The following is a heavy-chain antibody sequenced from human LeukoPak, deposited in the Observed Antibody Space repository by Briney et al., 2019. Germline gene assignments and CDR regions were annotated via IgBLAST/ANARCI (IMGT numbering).Heavy chain of an antibody. D-gene: IGHD5-18*01. V-gene: IGHV4-39*01. CDR2: INDSGST. CDR3: ARIRRKGYSYGTGYFDF. Sequence: PSESLSLTCTVSGGSIYSSDYYWGCIRPPPGKGREWIVEINDSGSTNSDPSLNSSLTISVNTTKNPFSLKHILMTAAAPALYYCARIRRKGYSYGTGYFDFWGQGTLVTVSS. CDR1: GGSIYSSDYY. J-gene: IGHJ4*02.